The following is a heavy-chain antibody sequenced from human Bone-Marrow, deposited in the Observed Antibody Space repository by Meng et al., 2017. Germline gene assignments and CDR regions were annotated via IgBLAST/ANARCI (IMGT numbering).Heavy chain of an antibody. V-gene: IGHV4-34*01. Sequence: QVQLPQWGGGLLKPSETLSLTCVVSGGSFIDYYWSWIRQPPGKGLEWIGEINHSGSTNYNPSLESRATISVDTSQNNLSLKLSSVTAADSAVYYCARGPTTMAHDFDYWGQGTLVTVSS. J-gene: IGHJ4*02. CDR2: INHSGST. D-gene: IGHD4-11*01. CDR1: GGSFIDYY. CDR3: ARGPTTMAHDFDY.